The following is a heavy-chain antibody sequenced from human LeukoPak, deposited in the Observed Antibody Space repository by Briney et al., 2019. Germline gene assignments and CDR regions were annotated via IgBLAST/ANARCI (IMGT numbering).Heavy chain of an antibody. CDR3: AKGVRSVTTRFSEYFQH. Sequence: GGSLRLSCAASGFTFDDYAMHWVRQAPGKGLEWVSGISWNSGSIGYADSVKGRFTISRDNAKNSLYPQMNSLRAEDTALYYCAKGVRSVTTRFSEYFQHWGQGTLVTVSS. D-gene: IGHD4-17*01. CDR2: ISWNSGSI. J-gene: IGHJ1*01. V-gene: IGHV3-9*01. CDR1: GFTFDDYA.